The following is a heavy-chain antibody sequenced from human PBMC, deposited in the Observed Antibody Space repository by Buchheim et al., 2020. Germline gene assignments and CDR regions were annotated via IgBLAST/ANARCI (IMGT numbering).Heavy chain of an antibody. CDR3: ARGGRGILLKYAMDV. Sequence: QVQLQQRGAGLVKPSETLSLTCAVYGGSFSGYSWSWIRQPPGKGLEWIGEVSHGGRTRYNPSLKSRVTMSADTSKDQFSLKLRSVTAADTAVYFCARGGRGILLKYAMDVWDQGT. J-gene: IGHJ6*02. D-gene: IGHD3-3*02. CDR2: VSHGGRT. CDR1: GGSFSGYS. V-gene: IGHV4-34*01.